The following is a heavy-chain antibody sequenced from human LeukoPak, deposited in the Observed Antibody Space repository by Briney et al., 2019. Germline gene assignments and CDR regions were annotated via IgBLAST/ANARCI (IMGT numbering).Heavy chain of an antibody. D-gene: IGHD5-24*01. J-gene: IGHJ6*03. CDR1: GGSFSGYY. CDR3: ARLVVWGRWLQFKYYYYYMDV. CDR2: INHSGST. Sequence: SETLSLTCAVYGGSFSGYYWSWLRQPPGKGLEWLGEINHSGSTNYNPSFKSRVTISVDTSKNQFSLKLSSVTAADTAVYYCARLVVWGRWLQFKYYYYYMDVWGKGTTVTVSS. V-gene: IGHV4-34*01.